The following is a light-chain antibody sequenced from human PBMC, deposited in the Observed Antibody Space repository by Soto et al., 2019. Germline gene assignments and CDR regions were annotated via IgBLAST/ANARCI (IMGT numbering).Light chain of an antibody. Sequence: DVVMTQSPLSLSVTLGQPASISCRSSQSLVSSDGDTYLHWFQQRPGQSPRRLIYRVSNRDSAVPDRFSGSGSGTDFTLSISRVEADDVGVYYCLQGTHWPPTFGGGTKVEIK. CDR1: QSLVSSDGDTY. CDR3: LQGTHWPPT. V-gene: IGKV2-30*01. CDR2: RVS. J-gene: IGKJ4*01.